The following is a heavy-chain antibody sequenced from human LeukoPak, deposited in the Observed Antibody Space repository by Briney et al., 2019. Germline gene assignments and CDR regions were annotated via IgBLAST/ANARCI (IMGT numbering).Heavy chain of an antibody. V-gene: IGHV1-2*02. Sequence: ASVKVTCKASEYTFSVYHIHWVRQAPGQGLEWMAWINPDSGDTNYAQKFQGRVTMTRDTSISTAYMEVSSLRSDDTAVYYCALTHGGSWAFDYWGQGTLVTVSS. CDR3: ALTHGGSWAFDY. D-gene: IGHD6-13*01. CDR1: EYTFSVYH. CDR2: INPDSGDT. J-gene: IGHJ4*02.